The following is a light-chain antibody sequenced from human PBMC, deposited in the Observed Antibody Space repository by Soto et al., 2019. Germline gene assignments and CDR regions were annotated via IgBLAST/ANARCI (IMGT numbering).Light chain of an antibody. V-gene: IGLV6-57*04. J-gene: IGLJ2*01. CDR1: SGSIASSS. CDR3: QSYDSSSPVV. Sequence: NFMLTQPHSVSESPGKTVTISCTRSSGSIASSSVQWYQQRPGSDPTTVIYEDNQRPSGVPDRFSGSIDTSSNSASLTISGLKTEDEADYYCQSYDSSSPVVFGGGTKLTVL. CDR2: EDN.